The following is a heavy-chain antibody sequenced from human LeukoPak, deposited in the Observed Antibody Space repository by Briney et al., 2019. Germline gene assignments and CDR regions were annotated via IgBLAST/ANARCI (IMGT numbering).Heavy chain of an antibody. CDR2: IYYSGST. V-gene: IGHV4-39*01. CDR3: ARADDSSGYSLADAFDI. Sequence: PSETLSLTCTVSGGSISSSNSYWGWIRQPPGKGLEWIGKIYYSGSTYYNPSLKSRVTISVDTSKNQFSLKLSSVTAADTAVYYCARADDSSGYSLADAFDIWGQGTMVTVSS. J-gene: IGHJ3*02. CDR1: GGSISSSNSY. D-gene: IGHD3-22*01.